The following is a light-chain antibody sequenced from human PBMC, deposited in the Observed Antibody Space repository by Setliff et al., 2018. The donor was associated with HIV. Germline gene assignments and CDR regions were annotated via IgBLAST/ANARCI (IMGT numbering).Light chain of an antibody. CDR1: TSDIGHYNR. J-gene: IGLJ1*01. V-gene: IGLV2-18*02. CDR2: EVS. Sequence: QSALTQPPYVSGAPGQSVTISCTGSTSDIGHYNRVSWYQQPPGAAPKLIMYEVSHRPSGVPDRFSGSKSYSTASLTISGLQPEDEADYYCSSYTTSITFVFGTGTKVTVL. CDR3: SSYTTSITFV.